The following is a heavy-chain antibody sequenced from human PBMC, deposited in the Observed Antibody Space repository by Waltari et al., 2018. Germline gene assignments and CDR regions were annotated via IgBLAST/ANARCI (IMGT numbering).Heavy chain of an antibody. CDR3: ARDQPQSTYYDYIWGSYRIFDY. Sequence: EVQLVESGGGLVKPGGSLRLSCAASGFTFSSYSMNWVRQAPGKGLEWVSSISSSSSYIYYADSVKGRFTSSRDNAKNSLYLQMNSLRAEDTAVYYCARDQPQSTYYDYIWGSYRIFDYWGQGTLVTVSS. CDR2: ISSSSSYI. J-gene: IGHJ4*02. V-gene: IGHV3-21*01. D-gene: IGHD3-16*02. CDR1: GFTFSSYS.